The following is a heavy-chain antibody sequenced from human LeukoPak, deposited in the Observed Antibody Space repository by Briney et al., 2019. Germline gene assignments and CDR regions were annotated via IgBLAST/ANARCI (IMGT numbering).Heavy chain of an antibody. CDR2: INHSGST. CDR1: GGSFSGYY. D-gene: IGHD5-18*01. Sequence: SETLSLTCAVYGGSFSGYYWSWIRQPPGKGLEWIGEINHSGSTNYNPSLKSRVTISVDMSKNQFSLKLSSVTAADTAVYYCASGRGYSYGYYYYYYMDVWGKGTTVTVSS. V-gene: IGHV4-34*01. CDR3: ASGRGYSYGYYYYYYMDV. J-gene: IGHJ6*03.